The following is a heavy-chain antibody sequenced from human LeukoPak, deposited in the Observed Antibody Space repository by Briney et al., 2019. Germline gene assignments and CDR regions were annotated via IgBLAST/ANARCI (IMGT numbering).Heavy chain of an antibody. CDR2: IYYSGST. D-gene: IGHD2-15*01. V-gene: IGHV4-59*01. CDR3: ARSGLPTVAAKFDY. Sequence: SETLSLTCTVSGGSISSYYWSWIRQPPGKGLEWIGYIYYSGSTNYNPSLKSRVTISVDTSNNQFSLKLSSVTAADTAVYYCARSGLPTVAAKFDYWGQGTLVTVSS. J-gene: IGHJ4*02. CDR1: GGSISSYY.